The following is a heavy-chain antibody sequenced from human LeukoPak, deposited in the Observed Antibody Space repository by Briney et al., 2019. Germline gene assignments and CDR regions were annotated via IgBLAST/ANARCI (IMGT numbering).Heavy chain of an antibody. V-gene: IGHV4-31*03. Sequence: PSETLSLICTVSGGSISSGGYYWSWIRQHPGRGLEWIGYIYYSGSTYYNPSLKSRVTISVDTSKNQFSLKLNSVTAADTAVYHCARGPFSGYSSSWYSNYYYYYGMDVWGQGTTVTVSS. CDR1: GGSISSGGYY. J-gene: IGHJ6*02. D-gene: IGHD6-13*01. CDR2: IYYSGST. CDR3: ARGPFSGYSSSWYSNYYYYYGMDV.